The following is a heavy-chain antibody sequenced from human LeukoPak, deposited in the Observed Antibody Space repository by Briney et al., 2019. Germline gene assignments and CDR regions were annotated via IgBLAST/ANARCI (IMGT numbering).Heavy chain of an antibody. Sequence: MSSETLSLTCTVSGGSISSYYWSWIRQPPGKGLEWIGYIYYSGSTNYNPSLKSRVTISVDTSKNQFSLKLSSVTAADTAVYYCARHSRGLDYWGQGTLVTVSS. V-gene: IGHV4-59*01. D-gene: IGHD6-19*01. CDR3: ARHSRGLDY. J-gene: IGHJ4*02. CDR2: IYYSGST. CDR1: GGSISSYY.